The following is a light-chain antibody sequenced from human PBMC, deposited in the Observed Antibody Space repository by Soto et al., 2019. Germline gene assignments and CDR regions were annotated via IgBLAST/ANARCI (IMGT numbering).Light chain of an antibody. CDR3: SSYAGSNNLV. V-gene: IGLV2-8*01. Sequence: QSVLTQPPSASGSPGQSVTISCTGTSSDVGGYNYVSWYQQHPGKAPKLIIYEVSKRPSGVPDRFSGSKSGNTASLTVSGLQTEHEADYYCSSYAGSNNLVFGGGTKLTVL. J-gene: IGLJ2*01. CDR1: SSDVGGYNY. CDR2: EVS.